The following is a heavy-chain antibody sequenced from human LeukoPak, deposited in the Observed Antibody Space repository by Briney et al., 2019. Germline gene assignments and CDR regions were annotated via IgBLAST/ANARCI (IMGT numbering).Heavy chain of an antibody. D-gene: IGHD6-13*01. CDR2: ITYDGYYK. Sequence: PGTSLRLSCAASGFTFTSYGMHWVRQAPGKGLEWVALITYDGYYKYYSDSVKGRFTISRDNSKNTLYLQMNSLRAEDTAVYYCAAAAAGTVDYWGQGTLVTVSS. CDR3: AAAAAGTVDY. V-gene: IGHV3-30*03. CDR1: GFTFTSYG. J-gene: IGHJ4*02.